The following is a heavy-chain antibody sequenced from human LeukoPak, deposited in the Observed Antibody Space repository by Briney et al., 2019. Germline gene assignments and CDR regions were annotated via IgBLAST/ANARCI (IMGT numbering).Heavy chain of an antibody. V-gene: IGHV3-21*01. CDR1: GFTFSSYS. Sequence: GGSLRLSCAASGFTFSSYSMNWVRQAPGKGLEWVSSISSSSSNVYYADSVKGRFTISRDNTKNSLYLQMSSLRDDDTAVYYCARSSLLHSNAMDVWGQGTTVTVSS. CDR3: ARSSLLHSNAMDV. CDR2: ISSSSSNV. J-gene: IGHJ6*02. D-gene: IGHD5-18*01.